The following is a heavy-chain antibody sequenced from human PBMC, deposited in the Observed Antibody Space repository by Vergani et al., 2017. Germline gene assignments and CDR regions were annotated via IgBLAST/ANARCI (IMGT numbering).Heavy chain of an antibody. CDR2: IYYTGST. CDR1: GGSISSYY. CDR3: AREVGSCYGSD. V-gene: IGHV4-59*13. D-gene: IGHD3-10*01. Sequence: QVQLQESGPGLVKPSETLSLTCIVSGGSISSYYWSWIRQPPGKGLDWIGYIYYTGSTNYNPSLKSRVTISVDTSKNQFSLKLSSVTAADTAVYYCAREVGSCYGSDWGQGTLVTVSS. J-gene: IGHJ4*02.